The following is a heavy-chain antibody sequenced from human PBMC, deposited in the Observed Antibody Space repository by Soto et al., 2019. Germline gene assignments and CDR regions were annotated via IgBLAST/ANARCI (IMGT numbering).Heavy chain of an antibody. CDR3: ARGLGVYGSGSYLFDY. V-gene: IGHV4-30-2*01. Sequence: QLQLQESGSGLVKPSQTLSLTCAVSGGSISSGGYSWSWIRQPPGKGLEWIGYIYHSGSTYYNPSLKSRVTISVDRSKNQFSLKLSSVTAADTAVYYCARGLGVYGSGSYLFDYWGQGTLVTVSS. CDR2: IYHSGST. J-gene: IGHJ4*02. CDR1: GGSISSGGYS. D-gene: IGHD3-10*01.